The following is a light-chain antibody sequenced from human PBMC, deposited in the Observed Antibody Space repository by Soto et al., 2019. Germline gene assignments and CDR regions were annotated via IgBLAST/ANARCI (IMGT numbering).Light chain of an antibody. CDR3: QQYHSSPRT. Sequence: EIVLTQSPGTLSLSPGERATLSCRASQSVSSGYLAWYQQKPGQAPRLLFYGASSRATGIPDRFSGSGSGTDFTLTISRLEPEDFAVDFCQQYHSSPRTFGQGTKVEIK. CDR2: GAS. V-gene: IGKV3-20*01. J-gene: IGKJ1*01. CDR1: QSVSSGY.